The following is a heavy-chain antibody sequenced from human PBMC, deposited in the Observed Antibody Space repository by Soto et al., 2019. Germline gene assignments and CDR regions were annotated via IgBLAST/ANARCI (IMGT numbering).Heavy chain of an antibody. CDR1: GGSFSGYY. CDR2: INHSGST. V-gene: IGHV4-34*01. D-gene: IGHD6-13*01. J-gene: IGHJ5*02. CDR3: ARGPPCLIAAAGTGWFDP. Sequence: QVQLQQWGAGLLKPSETLSLTCAVYGGSFSGYYWSWIRQPPGKGLEWIGEINHSGSTNYNPSLKSRVTISVDTPKNQFSRKLSSVTAADTAVYYCARGPPCLIAAAGTGWFDPWGQGTLVTVSS.